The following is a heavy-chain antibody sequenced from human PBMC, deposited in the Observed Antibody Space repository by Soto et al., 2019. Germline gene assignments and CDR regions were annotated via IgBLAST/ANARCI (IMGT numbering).Heavy chain of an antibody. V-gene: IGHV1-69*01. Sequence: QVQLVQSGAEVKKPGSSVKVSCKTSGVSFNNNGIGWVRQAPGHGLEWMGGVSPPFRTSNYARKFQGRISITADASTGTVNMELSSLTSGDTAQYYCARVLYYGSGSYSPYGMDVWGQGTTVNVSS. CDR1: GVSFNNNG. CDR3: ARVLYYGSGSYSPYGMDV. J-gene: IGHJ6*02. D-gene: IGHD3-10*01. CDR2: VSPPFRTS.